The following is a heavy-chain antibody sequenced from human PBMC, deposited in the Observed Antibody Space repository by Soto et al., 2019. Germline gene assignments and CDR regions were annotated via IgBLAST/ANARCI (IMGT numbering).Heavy chain of an antibody. V-gene: IGHV3-53*01. CDR3: ARGLLVGATTAFDY. CDR2: IYSGGST. D-gene: IGHD1-26*01. J-gene: IGHJ4*02. CDR1: GFTVSRNY. Sequence: QPGGSLRLSCAASGFTVSRNYMSWVRQAPGKGLEWVSVIYSGGSTYYADSVKGRFTISRDNSKNTLYLQMNSLRAEDTAVYYCARGLLVGATTAFDYWGQGTLVTVSS.